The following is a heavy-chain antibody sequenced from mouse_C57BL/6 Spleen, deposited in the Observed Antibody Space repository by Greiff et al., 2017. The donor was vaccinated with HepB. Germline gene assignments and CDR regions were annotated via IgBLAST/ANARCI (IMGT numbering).Heavy chain of an antibody. CDR2: IYPGNSDT. D-gene: IGHD1-1*01. Sequence: EVKVVESGPVLARPGASVKMSCKTSGYTFTSYWMHWVKQRPGQGLEWIGAIYPGNSDTSYNQKFKGKAKLTAVTSASTAYMELSSLTNEDSAVYYCTRLITTVEYYAMDYWGQGTSVTVSS. J-gene: IGHJ4*01. V-gene: IGHV1-5*01. CDR1: GYTFTSYW. CDR3: TRLITTVEYYAMDY.